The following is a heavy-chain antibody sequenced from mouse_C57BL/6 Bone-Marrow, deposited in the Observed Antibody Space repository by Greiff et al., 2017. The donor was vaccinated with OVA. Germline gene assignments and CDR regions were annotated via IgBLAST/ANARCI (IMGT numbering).Heavy chain of an antibody. D-gene: IGHD3-1*01. CDR3: ARQKGHTASWFAY. CDR1: GYSFTGYY. V-gene: IGHV1-31*01. J-gene: IGHJ3*01. Sequence: EVKLMESGPELVKPGASVKISCKASGYSFTGYYMHWVKQSHGNILDRIGYIYPYNGVSSYNQKFKGKATLTVDKSSSTAYMELRSLTSEDSAVYYCARQKGHTASWFAYWGQGTLVTVSA. CDR2: IYPYNGVS.